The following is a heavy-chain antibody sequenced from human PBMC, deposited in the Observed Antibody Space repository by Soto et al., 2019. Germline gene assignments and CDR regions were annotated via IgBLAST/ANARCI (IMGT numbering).Heavy chain of an antibody. Sequence: ASVKVSCKASGGTFSSYAISWVRQAPGQGLEWMGWINVGNGNTKYSQKFQGRVTITTDTSASTAYMELSSLTSEDTAVYYCARERWGSGSRWFDPWGQGTLVTVSS. CDR2: INVGNGNT. CDR3: ARERWGSGSRWFDP. D-gene: IGHD6-19*01. CDR1: GGTFSSYA. J-gene: IGHJ5*02. V-gene: IGHV1-3*01.